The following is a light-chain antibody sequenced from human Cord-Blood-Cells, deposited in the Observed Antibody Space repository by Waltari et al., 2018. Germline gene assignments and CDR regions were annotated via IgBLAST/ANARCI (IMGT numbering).Light chain of an antibody. Sequence: EIVLTQSPGTLSLSPGERATLSCRASQSVSSSYLAWYQQKPGQAPRLLIYGASSRATGIPDRFSGSGSGTDFTLTISRLKPEDFAVYYCQQYGSSPPLNFGGGTKVEIK. CDR2: GAS. CDR3: QQYGSSPPLN. V-gene: IGKV3-20*01. J-gene: IGKJ4*01. CDR1: QSVSSSY.